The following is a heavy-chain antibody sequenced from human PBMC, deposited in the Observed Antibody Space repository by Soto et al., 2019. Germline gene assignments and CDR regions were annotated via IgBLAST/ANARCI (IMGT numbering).Heavy chain of an antibody. J-gene: IGHJ4*02. Sequence: PSETLSLTCTVSGGSVSSGSYYWSWIRQPPGKGLEWIGYIYYSGSTNFNPSLKSRVTISVDTSKNQFSLKLSSVTAADTAVYYCVAETGIAAAGFDYWGQGTLVTVSS. CDR2: IYYSGST. CDR1: GGSVSSGSYY. V-gene: IGHV4-61*01. D-gene: IGHD6-13*01. CDR3: VAETGIAAAGFDY.